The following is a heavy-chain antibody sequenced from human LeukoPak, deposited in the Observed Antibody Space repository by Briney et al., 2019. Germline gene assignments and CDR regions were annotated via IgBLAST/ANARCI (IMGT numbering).Heavy chain of an antibody. CDR3: TTENYGDYVLPQ. D-gene: IGHD4-17*01. V-gene: IGHV3-15*01. CDR2: IKRKSDGGTT. Sequence: GGSLRLSCAASGFTFSNAWMSWVRQAPGKGLEWVGRIKRKSDGGTTDYAAPVKGRFTISRDDSKNTLFLQLYSLKTEDTAVYYCTTENYGDYVLPQWGQGTLVTDSS. J-gene: IGHJ4*02. CDR1: GFTFSNAW.